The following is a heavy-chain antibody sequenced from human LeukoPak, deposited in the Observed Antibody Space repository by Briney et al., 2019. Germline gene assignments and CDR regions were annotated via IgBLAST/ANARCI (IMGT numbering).Heavy chain of an antibody. CDR3: ARPPPKYYGMDV. D-gene: IGHD1-14*01. CDR1: GGSFSNYY. V-gene: IGHV4-4*07. Sequence: PSETLSLTCTVSGGSFSNYYWSWIRQPAGKGLEWIGRIYTSGSTNYNPSVKSRVTMSVDTSNNQFSLKLTSVTAADTAVYYCARPPPKYYGMDVWGQGTTVTVSS. CDR2: IYTSGST. J-gene: IGHJ6*02.